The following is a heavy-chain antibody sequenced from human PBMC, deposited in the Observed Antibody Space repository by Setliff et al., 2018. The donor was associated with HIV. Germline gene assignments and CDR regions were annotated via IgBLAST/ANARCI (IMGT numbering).Heavy chain of an antibody. CDR3: VRQGHSYIPWYFDY. CDR1: GGSITYSSYY. J-gene: IGHJ4*02. D-gene: IGHD1-20*01. Sequence: SETLSLTCTVSGGSITYSSYYWGWIRQPPGKGLEWIGSMDSSGNTYYSPSLRSRVTLSLDTSKNHISLHLSSVTAADTAVYYCVRQGHSYIPWYFDYWGQGALVTVSS. CDR2: MDSSGNT. V-gene: IGHV4-39*07.